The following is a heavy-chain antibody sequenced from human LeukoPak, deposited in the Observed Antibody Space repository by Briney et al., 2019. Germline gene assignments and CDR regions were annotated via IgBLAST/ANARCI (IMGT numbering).Heavy chain of an antibody. Sequence: GGSLRLSCAASGFTFSSYWMHWVRQAPGKGLEWVSGISGSGSSTYYADSVKGRFTLSSDYPKNTLYLQMNSLRAEDTAVYFCAKYSGSYYYPPNWDSWGQGTLVTVSS. CDR3: AKYSGSYYYPPNWDS. J-gene: IGHJ4*02. CDR2: ISGSGSST. V-gene: IGHV3-23*01. CDR1: GFTFSSYW. D-gene: IGHD1-26*01.